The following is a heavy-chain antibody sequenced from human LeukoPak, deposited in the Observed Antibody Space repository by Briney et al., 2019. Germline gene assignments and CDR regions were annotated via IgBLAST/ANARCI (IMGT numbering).Heavy chain of an antibody. V-gene: IGHV4-4*09. CDR2: IYTRGNT. Sequence: SSETLSLTCTVSGASISSYYWSWIRQSPGKGLEWIGYIYTRGNTNYNPSLRSRVSMSADRSKNQFSLKLRSVTAADTAVYYCATTYCSSSSCYWYFDLWGRGTLVTVSS. CDR3: ATTYCSSSSCYWYFDL. D-gene: IGHD2-2*01. J-gene: IGHJ2*01. CDR1: GASISSYY.